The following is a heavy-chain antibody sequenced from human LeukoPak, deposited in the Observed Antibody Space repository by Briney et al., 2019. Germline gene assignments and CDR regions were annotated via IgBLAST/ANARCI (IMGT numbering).Heavy chain of an antibody. CDR1: GGTFSNYA. CDR2: ITPIFGTA. V-gene: IGHV1-69*13. D-gene: IGHD2-2*02. J-gene: IGHJ4*02. Sequence: SVEVSCKASGGTFSNYAINWVRQAPGQGLEWMGGITPIFGTANYAQGFQGRVTITADESTSTAYMELSSLRSEDTAVYYCARWAGYCSITNCYTAFDYWGQGTLVTVSS. CDR3: ARWAGYCSITNCYTAFDY.